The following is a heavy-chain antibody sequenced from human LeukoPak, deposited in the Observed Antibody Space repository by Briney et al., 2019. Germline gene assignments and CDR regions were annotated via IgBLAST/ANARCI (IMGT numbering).Heavy chain of an antibody. D-gene: IGHD3-10*01. Sequence: GGSLRLSWGASGFTVSSNYMSWVRQAPGKGLEWVSIIYSGGSTYYAGSVKGRFTISRDNSKNTLFLQMNSLRAEDTAVYYCARDRATYGSGFHFDYWGQGTLVTVSS. CDR1: GFTVSSNY. CDR3: ARDRATYGSGFHFDY. CDR2: IYSGGST. V-gene: IGHV3-66*01. J-gene: IGHJ4*02.